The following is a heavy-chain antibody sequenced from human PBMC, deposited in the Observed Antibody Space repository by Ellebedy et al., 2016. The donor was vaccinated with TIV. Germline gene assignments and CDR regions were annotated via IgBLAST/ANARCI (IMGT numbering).Heavy chain of an antibody. J-gene: IGHJ6*02. CDR3: AYGLNYYYGMDV. Sequence: ASVKVSCKASGYTFSSYGICWVRQAPGQGLEWMGCISGYNGNTNYAQKLQGRVTMTTDTSTSTAYMELRSLRSDDTAVYYCAYGLNYYYGMDVWGQGTTVTVSS. CDR1: GYTFSSYG. V-gene: IGHV1-18*04. D-gene: IGHD4-17*01. CDR2: ISGYNGNT.